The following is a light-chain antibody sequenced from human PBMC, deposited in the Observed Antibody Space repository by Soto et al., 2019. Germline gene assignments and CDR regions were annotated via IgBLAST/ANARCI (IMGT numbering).Light chain of an antibody. CDR1: SSDVGGYNY. V-gene: IGLV2-11*01. J-gene: IGLJ2*01. CDR3: CSYAGSFTLV. Sequence: QSVLTQPRSVAGSPGQSVTLSCTGTSSDVGGYNYVSWYQQHPGKAPKLMIYDVSKRPSGVPDRFSGSKSGNTASLTVSGLQAEDEADYYCCSYAGSFTLVFGGGTKVTVL. CDR2: DVS.